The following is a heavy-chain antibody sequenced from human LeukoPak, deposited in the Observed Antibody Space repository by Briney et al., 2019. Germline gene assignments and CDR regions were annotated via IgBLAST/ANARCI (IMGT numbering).Heavy chain of an antibody. J-gene: IGHJ5*02. D-gene: IGHD2-21*01. Sequence: GESLQISCQGSGYSFTGYWIGWVRPMPGKGLEWMGIIYPGDSDTRYSPSFQGQVTISADKSISTAYLQWSSLKASDTAMYYCARRTRDYSFDPWGQGTLVTVSS. CDR3: ARRTRDYSFDP. CDR2: IYPGDSDT. V-gene: IGHV5-51*01. CDR1: GYSFTGYW.